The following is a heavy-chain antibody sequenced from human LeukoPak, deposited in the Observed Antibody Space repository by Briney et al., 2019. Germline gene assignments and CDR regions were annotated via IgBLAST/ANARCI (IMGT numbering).Heavy chain of an antibody. V-gene: IGHV4-4*07. Sequence: SETLSLTCTVSGDSISSYYWSWIRQPAGKGLEWIGRIYSSGSTNYNPSLKSRVTISVDTSKNQFSLKLSSVTAADTAVYYCARDRSDTAFDYWGQGTLVTVSS. CDR3: ARDRSDTAFDY. D-gene: IGHD2-2*02. CDR2: IYSSGST. J-gene: IGHJ4*02. CDR1: GDSISSYY.